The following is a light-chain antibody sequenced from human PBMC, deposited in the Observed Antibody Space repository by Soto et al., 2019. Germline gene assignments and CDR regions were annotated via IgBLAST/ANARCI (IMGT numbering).Light chain of an antibody. CDR1: QSVSSSY. V-gene: IGKV3-20*01. CDR3: QQYGSSSWT. J-gene: IGKJ1*01. Sequence: EIVVTQSPGTLSLSPGERATLSCRASQSVSSSYLAWYQQKPGQAPRLLIYGTSSRATAIPDRFSGSGSGTDFTLTISRLEPEDFAVYYCQQYGSSSWTFGQGTKV. CDR2: GTS.